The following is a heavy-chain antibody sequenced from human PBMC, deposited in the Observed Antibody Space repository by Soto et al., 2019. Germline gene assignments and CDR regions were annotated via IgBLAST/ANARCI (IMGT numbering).Heavy chain of an antibody. CDR3: ARATLWFGETNLDY. J-gene: IGHJ4*02. V-gene: IGHV2-26*01. Sequence: QVTLKESGPVVVKPTETLTLTCTVSGFSLSNARMGVSWIRQPPGKALEWLAHIYSNDEKSYNRSLESRPTISKDTSKSQVVLTMTNMDPVDTATYYCARATLWFGETNLDYWGQGTLVTVSS. CDR1: GFSLSNARMG. D-gene: IGHD3-10*01. CDR2: IYSNDEK.